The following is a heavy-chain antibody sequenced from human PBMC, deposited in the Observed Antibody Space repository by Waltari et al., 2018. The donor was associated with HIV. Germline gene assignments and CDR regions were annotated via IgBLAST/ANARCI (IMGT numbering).Heavy chain of an antibody. CDR3: ASLGTGYDILTGYTDY. Sequence: QLQLQESGPGLVKPSETLSLTCTVSGGSISSSIYYWGWIRQPPGKGLEWIGSIYYSGSTYYNPSLKSRVTISVDTSKNQFSLKLSSVTAADTAVYYCASLGTGYDILTGYTDYWGQGTLVTVSS. D-gene: IGHD3-9*01. J-gene: IGHJ4*02. CDR2: IYYSGST. V-gene: IGHV4-39*01. CDR1: GGSISSSIYY.